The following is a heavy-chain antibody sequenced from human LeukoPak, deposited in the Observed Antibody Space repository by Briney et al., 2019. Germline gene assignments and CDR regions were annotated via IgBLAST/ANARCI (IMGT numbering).Heavy chain of an antibody. CDR3: ARDEDCSGGSCYSTLDY. CDR2: IIPIFGTA. J-gene: IGHJ4*02. D-gene: IGHD2-15*01. Sequence: SVKVSCKASGGTFSSYAISWVRQAPGQGLEWMGGIIPIFGTANYAQKFQGRVTITADESTSTAYMELSSLRSEDTAVYYCARDEDCSGGSCYSTLDYWGQGNLVTVSS. CDR1: GGTFSSYA. V-gene: IGHV1-69*01.